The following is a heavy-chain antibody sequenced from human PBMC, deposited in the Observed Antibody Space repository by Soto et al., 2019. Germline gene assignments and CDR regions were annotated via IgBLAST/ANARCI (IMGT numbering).Heavy chain of an antibody. D-gene: IGHD6-6*01. CDR2: IWYDGSNK. Sequence: QVQLVESGGGVDQPGRSLRLSCAASGFTFSSYGMNWVRQAPGTGLEWVAVIWYDGSNKYYADSVKGRFTISRDNSKNTLYLQMNSLRAEDTAVYYCARANDIAARPSYFDYWGQGTLVTVSS. V-gene: IGHV3-33*01. CDR1: GFTFSSYG. J-gene: IGHJ4*02. CDR3: ARANDIAARPSYFDY.